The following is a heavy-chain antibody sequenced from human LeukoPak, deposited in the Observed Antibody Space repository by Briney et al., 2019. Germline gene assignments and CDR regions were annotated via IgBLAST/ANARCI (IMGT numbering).Heavy chain of an antibody. CDR1: GFTFGDYA. CDR2: LSWNSGSI. V-gene: IGHV3-9*01. CDR3: AKGPGMATVKRYLDY. J-gene: IGHJ4*02. D-gene: IGHD5-24*01. Sequence: GRSLRLSCAASGFTFGDYAMHWVRQAPGKGLEWVSGLSWNSGSIDYADSVKGRFTISRDNAKNSLYLQMNSLRAEDTALYYCAKGPGMATVKRYLDYWGQGTLVTVSS.